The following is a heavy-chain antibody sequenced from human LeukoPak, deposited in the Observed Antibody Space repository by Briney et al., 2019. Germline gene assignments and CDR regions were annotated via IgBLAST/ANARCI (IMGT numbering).Heavy chain of an antibody. V-gene: IGHV3-48*03. CDR3: ARDRDYYDSSGYPGY. Sequence: GGSLRLSCAASGFTFSTYEMNWVRQAPGKGLEWVSYISGSGSSIYYADSVKGRFTMSRDNAKNSLYLQMNSLRAEDTALYYCARDRDYYDSSGYPGYWGQGTLVTVSS. D-gene: IGHD3-22*01. CDR1: GFTFSTYE. CDR2: ISGSGSSI. J-gene: IGHJ4*02.